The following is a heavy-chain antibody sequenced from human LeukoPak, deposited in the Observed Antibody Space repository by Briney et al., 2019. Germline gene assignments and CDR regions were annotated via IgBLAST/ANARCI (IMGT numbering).Heavy chain of an antibody. CDR1: GYTFADYY. CDR2: IDPDSGGT. D-gene: IGHD3-22*01. J-gene: IGHJ3*02. CDR3: AREYYDSSGRKHAFEN. V-gene: IGHV1-2*02. Sequence: ASVKVSCKTSGYTFADYYLHRVRQAPGQGLEWMGSIDPDSGGTNYAQKFQGRVTMTRDTSISTAYMELSRLRSDDTAVYYCAREYYDSSGRKHAFENWGQGTMVTVSS.